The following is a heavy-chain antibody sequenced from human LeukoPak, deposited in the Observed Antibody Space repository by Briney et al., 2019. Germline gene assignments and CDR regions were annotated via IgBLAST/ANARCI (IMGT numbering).Heavy chain of an antibody. CDR3: ARVDGYDSSGYPDY. D-gene: IGHD3-22*01. Sequence: KPSETLSLTCTVSGGSISSSSYYWGWIRQPPGKGLEWIGSIYYSGSTYYNPSLKSRVTISVDTSKNQFSLKLSSVTAADTAVYYCARVDGYDSSGYPDYWGQGTLVTVSS. J-gene: IGHJ4*02. CDR2: IYYSGST. V-gene: IGHV4-39*01. CDR1: GGSISSSSYY.